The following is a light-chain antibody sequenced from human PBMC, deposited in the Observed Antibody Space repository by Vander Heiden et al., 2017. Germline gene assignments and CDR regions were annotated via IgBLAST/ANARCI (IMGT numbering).Light chain of an antibody. V-gene: IGKV3-20*01. CDR3: QQYGSSPYT. Sequence: ETVSTQSPGTLYLSPGERTTLSCRASQKVSSSYLAWYQQKPGQAPRLLIYGASNRATGIPDRFSGSGSGTDFILTISRLEPEDFAVYYCQQYGSSPYTFGQGTKLEIK. CDR2: GAS. CDR1: QKVSSSY. J-gene: IGKJ2*01.